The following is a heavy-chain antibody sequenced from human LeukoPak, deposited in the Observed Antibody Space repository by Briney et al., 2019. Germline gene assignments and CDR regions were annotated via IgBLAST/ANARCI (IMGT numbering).Heavy chain of an antibody. Sequence: GGSLRLSCAASGFTFSSYAMSWVRQAPGKGLEWVSAIRGSGGSTYYADSVKGRFTISRDNSKNTLYLQMNSLRAEDTAVYYCAKGPSRGRYYYGSGSLGDYWGQGTLVTVSS. V-gene: IGHV3-23*01. CDR3: AKGPSRGRYYYGSGSLGDY. D-gene: IGHD3-10*01. CDR1: GFTFSSYA. J-gene: IGHJ4*02. CDR2: IRGSGGST.